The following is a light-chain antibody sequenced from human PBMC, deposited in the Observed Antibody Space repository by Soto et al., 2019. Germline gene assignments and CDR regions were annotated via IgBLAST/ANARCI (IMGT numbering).Light chain of an antibody. CDR1: TGAVTSGYN. CDR3: LLYNGGAWV. Sequence: QAVVTQEPSLTVSPGGTVTLTYASSTGAVTSGYNPNWFQQKPGQAPRALIYSTSIKHSWTPARFSGSLFGGKAALTLSGVQPEDEAEYYCLLYNGGAWVFGGGTKLTVL. CDR2: STS. V-gene: IGLV7-43*01. J-gene: IGLJ3*02.